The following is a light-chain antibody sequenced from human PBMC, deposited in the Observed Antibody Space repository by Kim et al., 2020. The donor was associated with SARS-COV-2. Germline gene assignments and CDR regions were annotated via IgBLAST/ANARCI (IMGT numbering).Light chain of an antibody. CDR1: QGVGTS. V-gene: IGKV1-27*01. CDR2: AAS. CDR3: QKYDSAPQT. Sequence: SASVGDRVTITCRASQGVGTSLAWYQQKPGQVPKLLIYAASNLHSGVPSRFSGSGSGTDFTLTIDTLQPEDFATYYCQKYDSAPQTFGQGTKLEI. J-gene: IGKJ2*01.